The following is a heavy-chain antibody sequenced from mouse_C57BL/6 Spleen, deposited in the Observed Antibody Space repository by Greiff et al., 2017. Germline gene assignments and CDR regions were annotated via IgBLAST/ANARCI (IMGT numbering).Heavy chain of an antibody. V-gene: IGHV5-6*01. Sequence: EVQLQESGGDLVKPGGSLKLSCAASGFTFSSYGMSWVRQTPDKRLEWVATISSGGSYTYYPDSVKGRFTISRDNAKNTLYLQMSSLKSEDTAMYYCARHGGNYRYFDVWGTGTTVTVSS. D-gene: IGHD2-1*01. J-gene: IGHJ1*03. CDR1: GFTFSSYG. CDR3: ARHGGNYRYFDV. CDR2: ISSGGSYT.